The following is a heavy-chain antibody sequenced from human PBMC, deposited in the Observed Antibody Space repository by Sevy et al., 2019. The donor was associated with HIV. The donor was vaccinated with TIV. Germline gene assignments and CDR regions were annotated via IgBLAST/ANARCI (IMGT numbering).Heavy chain of an antibody. CDR2: ISGSGGST. J-gene: IGHJ4*02. CDR3: AKVDSSGYYSVSGFDY. Sequence: GGSLRLSCAASGFTFSSYAMSWVRQAPGKGLEWVSAISGSGGSTYYADSVKGRFTISRDNSKNTLYLQMNSLGAEDKAVYYCAKVDSSGYYSVSGFDYWGQGTLVTVSS. D-gene: IGHD3-22*01. CDR1: GFTFSSYA. V-gene: IGHV3-23*01.